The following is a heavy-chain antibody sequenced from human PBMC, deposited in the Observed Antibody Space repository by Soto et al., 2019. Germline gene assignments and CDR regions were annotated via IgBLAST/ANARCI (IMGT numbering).Heavy chain of an antibody. CDR3: ARTPHF. CDR1: GGSISSGGYY. J-gene: IGHJ4*02. CDR2: IYYSGST. Sequence: QVQLQESGPGLVKHSQTLSLTCTVSGGSISSGGYYWRWIRQHPGKGLEWIGYIYYSGSTYYNPSLRSRVPLTVDTSKKPSALELSAVTAADTAVFYCARTPHFWCQGTLVTFSS. V-gene: IGHV4-31*03.